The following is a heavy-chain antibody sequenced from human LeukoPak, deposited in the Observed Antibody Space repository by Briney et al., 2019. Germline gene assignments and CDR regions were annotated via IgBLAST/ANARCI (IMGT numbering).Heavy chain of an antibody. V-gene: IGHV3-53*01. CDR1: GFPFSSYA. Sequence: PGGSLRLSCAASGFPFSSYAMSWVRQAPGKGLEWVALIYSGGTTNYADSVKGRFTISRDNSKNTLYLQMTNVRVEDTAAYYCARDPPGIAASVSGGWGQGTLVTVSS. CDR3: ARDPPGIAASVSGG. D-gene: IGHD6-13*01. J-gene: IGHJ4*02. CDR2: IYSGGTT.